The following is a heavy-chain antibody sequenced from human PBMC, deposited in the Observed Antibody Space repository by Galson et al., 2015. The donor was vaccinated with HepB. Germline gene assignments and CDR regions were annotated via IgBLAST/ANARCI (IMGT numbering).Heavy chain of an antibody. CDR2: FDPEDGET. D-gene: IGHD6-13*01. CDR3: ATDGSIAASGPPAPRQPAHDAFDI. Sequence: SVKVSCKVSGYTLTELSMHWVRQAPGKGLEWMGGFDPEDGETIYAQKFQGRVTMTEDTSKDTAYMELSSLRSEDTAVYYCATDGSIAASGPPAPRQPAHDAFDIWRQGTMVTVSS. J-gene: IGHJ3*02. V-gene: IGHV1-24*01. CDR1: GYTLTELS.